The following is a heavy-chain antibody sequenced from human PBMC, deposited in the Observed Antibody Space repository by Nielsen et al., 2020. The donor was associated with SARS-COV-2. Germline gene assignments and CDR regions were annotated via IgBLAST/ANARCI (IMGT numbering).Heavy chain of an antibody. CDR2: IYYSGST. D-gene: IGHD6-13*01. V-gene: IGHV4-39*07. Sequence: RQAPGKGLEWIGSIYYSGSTYYNPSLKSRVTISVDTSKNQFSLKLSSVTAADTAVYYCARGRRGIAAAVVHYYYYYGMDVWGQGTTVTVSS. J-gene: IGHJ6*02. CDR3: ARGRRGIAAAVVHYYYYYGMDV.